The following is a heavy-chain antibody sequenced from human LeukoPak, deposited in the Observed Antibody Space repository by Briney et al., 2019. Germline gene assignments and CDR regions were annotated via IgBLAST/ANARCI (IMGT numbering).Heavy chain of an antibody. CDR2: INPSRGGT. J-gene: IGHJ4*02. CDR1: GYTFSDYY. V-gene: IGHV1-2*02. CDR3: ARGFPHTVVYSGYIY. Sequence: ASVKVSCKASGYTFSDYYMHRVRQAPGQGLEWMGWINPSRGGTNYAQKFQGRVTMTTDTSISTAYMELSRLRSDDTAVYYCARGFPHTVVYSGYIYWGQGPLVTVSS. D-gene: IGHD5-12*01.